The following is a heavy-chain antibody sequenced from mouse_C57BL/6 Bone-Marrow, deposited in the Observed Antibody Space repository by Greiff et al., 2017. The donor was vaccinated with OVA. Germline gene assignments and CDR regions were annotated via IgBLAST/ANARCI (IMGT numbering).Heavy chain of an antibody. CDR2: IRSKSNNYAT. Sequence: EVQGVESGGGLVQPKGSLKLSCAASGFSFNTYAMNWVRQAPGKGLEWVARIRSKSNNYATYYAESEKDRFTISRDDSESMLYLQMNNLKTEYTAMYYCVRHDGSSYGYFDVWGTGTTVTVSA. D-gene: IGHD1-1*01. CDR3: VRHDGSSYGYFDV. CDR1: GFSFNTYA. J-gene: IGHJ1*03. V-gene: IGHV10-1*01.